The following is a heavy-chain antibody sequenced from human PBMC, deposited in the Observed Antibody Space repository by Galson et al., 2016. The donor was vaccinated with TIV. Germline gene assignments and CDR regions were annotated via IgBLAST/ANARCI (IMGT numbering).Heavy chain of an antibody. J-gene: IGHJ4*02. D-gene: IGHD1-14*01. CDR2: INAGNGNT. V-gene: IGHV1-3*01. CDR3: ARDPGYFVY. CDR1: GYTFTNYI. Sequence: SVKVSCKASGYTFTNYIMHWVRQSPVQRLEWMGWINAGNGNTKYSQKFQGRVTITRDTSASTAYMELSSLRSEDTAVYYCARDPGYFVYWGQGTLVTVSS.